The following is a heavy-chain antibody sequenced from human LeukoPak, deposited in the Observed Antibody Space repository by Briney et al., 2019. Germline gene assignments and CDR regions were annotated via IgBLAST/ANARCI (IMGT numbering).Heavy chain of an antibody. Sequence: GGSLRLSCAASGFTVSSNYMSWVRQAPGKGLEWVSVIYSGGSTYYADSVKGRFTISRDNSKNTLYLQMNSLRAEDTAVYYCAKEGYCSSTSCSSEYYFDYWGQGTLVTVSS. CDR3: AKEGYCSSTSCSSEYYFDY. D-gene: IGHD2-2*01. CDR2: IYSGGST. V-gene: IGHV3-66*01. J-gene: IGHJ4*02. CDR1: GFTVSSNY.